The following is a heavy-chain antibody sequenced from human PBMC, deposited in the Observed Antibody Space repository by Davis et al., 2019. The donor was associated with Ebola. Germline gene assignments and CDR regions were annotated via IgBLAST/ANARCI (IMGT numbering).Heavy chain of an antibody. D-gene: IGHD3-22*01. CDR1: GGSFRDYS. CDR3: ARTGWLRNYYDMDV. J-gene: IGHJ6*03. CDR2: MNHSGST. V-gene: IGHV4-34*01. Sequence: GSLRLSFALYGGSFRDYSWSWIRQLPGKGLEWIGEMNHSGSTNYSPSLKSRFTISVDTSRTQFSLKLSSVTAADTALYYCARTGWLRNYYDMDVWGKGTTVTVSS.